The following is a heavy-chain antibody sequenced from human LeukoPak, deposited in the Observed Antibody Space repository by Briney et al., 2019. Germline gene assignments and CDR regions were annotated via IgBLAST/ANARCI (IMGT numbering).Heavy chain of an antibody. Sequence: SVKVSCKASGGTFTSYAISWVRQAPGQGLEWMGGIIPIFGTENYAQKFQGRVTITADESTSTAYMELSSLRSEDTAVYYCARAYYYGSGSYYTGRLDYWGQGTLVTVSS. D-gene: IGHD3-10*01. CDR1: GGTFTSYA. CDR2: IIPIFGTE. V-gene: IGHV1-69*13. J-gene: IGHJ4*02. CDR3: ARAYYYGSGSYYTGRLDY.